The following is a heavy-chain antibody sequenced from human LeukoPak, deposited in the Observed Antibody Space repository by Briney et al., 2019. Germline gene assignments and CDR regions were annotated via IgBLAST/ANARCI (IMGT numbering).Heavy chain of an antibody. J-gene: IGHJ3*02. CDR1: GGSFSGYY. V-gene: IGHV4-34*01. CDR2: INHSGST. D-gene: IGHD6-6*01. Sequence: SETLSLTCAVYGGSFSGYYWSWIRQPPGKGLEWIGEINHSGSTNYNPSLKSRVTISVDTSKNQFSLKLSSVTAADTAVYYCASHHPRGQLRIWGQGTMVTVSS. CDR3: ASHHPRGQLRI.